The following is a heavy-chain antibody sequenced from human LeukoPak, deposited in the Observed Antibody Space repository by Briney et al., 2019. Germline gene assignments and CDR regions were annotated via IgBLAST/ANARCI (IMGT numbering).Heavy chain of an antibody. CDR3: AKGYYYDSSGYYYQSY. CDR2: ISYDGSNK. Sequence: PGRSLRLSCAASGFTFSSYGMHWVRQAPGKGLEWVAVISYDGSNKYYADSVKGRFTISRDNSKNTLYLQMNSLRAEDTAVYYCAKGYYYDSSGYYYQSYWGQGTLVTVSS. CDR1: GFTFSSYG. D-gene: IGHD3-22*01. J-gene: IGHJ4*02. V-gene: IGHV3-30*18.